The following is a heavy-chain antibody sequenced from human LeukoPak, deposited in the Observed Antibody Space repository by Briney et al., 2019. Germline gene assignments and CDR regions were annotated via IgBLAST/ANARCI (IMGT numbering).Heavy chain of an antibody. CDR3: ARGRFGSDDAFDI. J-gene: IGHJ3*02. V-gene: IGHV1-69*13. CDR1: GGTFSSYA. CDR2: IIPIFGTA. Sequence: GASVKVSCKASGGTFSSYAISWVRQAPGQGLEWMGGIIPIFGTANYAQKFQGRVTITADESTSTAYMELSSLRSEDTAVYYCARGRFGSDDAFDIWGQGTMVTVSS. D-gene: IGHD3-10*01.